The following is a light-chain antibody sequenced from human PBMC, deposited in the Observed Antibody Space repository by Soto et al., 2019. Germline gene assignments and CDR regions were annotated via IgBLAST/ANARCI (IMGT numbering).Light chain of an antibody. Sequence: QSVLTQPPSVSGAPGQRVTISCTGSSSNIGAGYDVHWYQQLPGTAPKLLIYGNSNRPSGVPDRFSGSKSGTSASLAITGLQAEDEADYYCQSYDSSLSGVFGGGTKATVL. V-gene: IGLV1-40*01. CDR3: QSYDSSLSGV. CDR1: SSNIGAGYD. J-gene: IGLJ3*02. CDR2: GNS.